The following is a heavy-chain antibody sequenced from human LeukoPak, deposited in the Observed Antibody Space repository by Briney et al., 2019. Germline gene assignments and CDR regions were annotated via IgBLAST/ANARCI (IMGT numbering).Heavy chain of an antibody. CDR1: GYTFTSYG. Sequence: GASVRVSCKASGYTFTSYGISWVRQAPGQGLEWMGWISAYNGNTNYAQKLQGRVTMTTDTSTSTAYMELRSLRSDDTAVYYCARGRYSSSWYIYYYMDVWAKGPRSPSP. CDR2: ISAYNGNT. V-gene: IGHV1-18*01. J-gene: IGHJ6*03. CDR3: ARGRYSSSWYIYYYMDV. D-gene: IGHD6-13*01.